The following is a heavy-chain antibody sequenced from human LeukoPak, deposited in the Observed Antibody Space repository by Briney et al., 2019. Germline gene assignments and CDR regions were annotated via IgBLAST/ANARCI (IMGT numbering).Heavy chain of an antibody. V-gene: IGHV4-39*02. D-gene: IGHD6-19*01. CDR2: IYYTEST. CDR3: ARVRGIALPGDRYMDV. CDR1: GGSISHSGYF. J-gene: IGHJ6*03. Sequence: SETLSLTCSVSGGSISHSGYFWAWIRQPPGKGLEWVGHIYYTESTHYSPSLKSRVTMSFDASRNQFSLNVSSVTAADTAAYYCARVRGIALPGDRYMDVWGKGTTVTVSS.